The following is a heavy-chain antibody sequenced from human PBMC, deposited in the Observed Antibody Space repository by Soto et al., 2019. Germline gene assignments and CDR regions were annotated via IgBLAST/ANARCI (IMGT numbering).Heavy chain of an antibody. J-gene: IGHJ3*02. Sequence: SVKVSCKASGGAFSRYAISWVLQAPGQGLEWMGGIIPFFGTANYAQKFQGRVTITADESTDTVYMGLSSLRSDDTAMYYCARGRTINGSVENAFDIWGQGTMVTVSS. V-gene: IGHV1-69*01. CDR2: IIPFFGTA. CDR1: GGAFSRYA. CDR3: ARGRTINGSVENAFDI. D-gene: IGHD2-8*01.